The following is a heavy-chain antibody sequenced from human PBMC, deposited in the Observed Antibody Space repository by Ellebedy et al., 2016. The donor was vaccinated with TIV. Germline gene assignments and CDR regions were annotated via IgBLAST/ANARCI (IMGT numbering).Heavy chain of an antibody. CDR3: ARGGVVAGADF. J-gene: IGHJ4*02. D-gene: IGHD6-19*01. CDR2: INQHGSAE. V-gene: IGHV3-7*03. Sequence: GESLKISCTASGFSFSNYWMHWVRQAPGKGLEWVASINQHGSAEYHVGSVKGRFTISSDNSKSSLYLQMNSLRADDTALYYCARGGVVAGADFWGQGTLVTVSS. CDR1: GFSFSNYW.